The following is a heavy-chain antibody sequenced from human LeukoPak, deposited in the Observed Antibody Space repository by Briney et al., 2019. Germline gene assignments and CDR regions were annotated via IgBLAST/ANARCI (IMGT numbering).Heavy chain of an antibody. V-gene: IGHV4-30-2*01. CDR2: IYHSGNT. CDR1: GDSISSGAYP. J-gene: IGHJ4*02. CDR3: ARVTVATNAIDY. Sequence: SETLSLTCAVSGDSISSGAYPWNWIRQPPGKGLEWIGNIYHSGNTYYNPSLQSRVTISIDRSTNQFSLKVSSVTAADTAMYYCARVTVATNAIDYWGQGTLVTVSS. D-gene: IGHD5-12*01.